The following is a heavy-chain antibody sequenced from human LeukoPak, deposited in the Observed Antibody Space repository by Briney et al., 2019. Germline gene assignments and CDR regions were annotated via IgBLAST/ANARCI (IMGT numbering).Heavy chain of an antibody. CDR2: ISGSGGSI. D-gene: IGHD2-2*02. J-gene: IGHJ6*02. Sequence: GGSLRLSCAASGFTFSSYGMSWVRQAPGKGLEWVSCISGSGGSIYYADSVKGRFTISRDNSKNTLYLQMNSLRAEDTAVYYCEKAVSCSSTSCYRSYGMDVWGQGTTVTVSS. CDR3: EKAVSCSSTSCYRSYGMDV. CDR1: GFTFSSYG. V-gene: IGHV3-23*01.